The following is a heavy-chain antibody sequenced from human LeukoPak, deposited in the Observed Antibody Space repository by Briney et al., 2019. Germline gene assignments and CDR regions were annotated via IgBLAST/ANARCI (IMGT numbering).Heavy chain of an antibody. CDR2: ISSSGSTI. Sequence: GGSLRLSCAASGFTLSSYEMNWVRQAPGKGLEWVSYISSSGSTIYYADSVKGRFTISRDNAKNSLYLQMNSLRAEDTAVYYCARFPPNSGWSDDYWGQGTLVTVSS. J-gene: IGHJ4*02. CDR3: ARFPPNSGWSDDY. D-gene: IGHD6-19*01. CDR1: GFTLSSYE. V-gene: IGHV3-48*03.